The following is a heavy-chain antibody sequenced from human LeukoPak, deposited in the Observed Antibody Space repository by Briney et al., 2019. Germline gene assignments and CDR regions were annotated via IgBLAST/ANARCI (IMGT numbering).Heavy chain of an antibody. D-gene: IGHD6-19*01. V-gene: IGHV4-34*01. CDR3: ARAGPGVAVAFDY. J-gene: IGHJ4*02. Sequence: SETLSLTCAVYGGSFSGYYWSWISQPPGKGLEWIGEINHSGSTNYNPSLKSRVTISVDTSKNQFSLKLSSVTAADTAVYYCARAGPGVAVAFDYWGQGTLATVSS. CDR1: GGSFSGYY. CDR2: INHSGST.